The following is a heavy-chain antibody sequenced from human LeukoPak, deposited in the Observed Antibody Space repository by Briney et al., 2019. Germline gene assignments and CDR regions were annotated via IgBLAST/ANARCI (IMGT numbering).Heavy chain of an antibody. CDR3: AKDSYYDSSGYYYFDY. V-gene: IGHV3-23*01. CDR2: FSGSGGST. Sequence: PGGSLRLSCTASGFTFSSYGMSWVRQAPGKGLEWVSSFSGSGGSTYYADSVKGRFTISRDNSKNTLYLQMNSLRAEDTAVYYCAKDSYYDSSGYYYFDYWGQGTLVTVSS. D-gene: IGHD3-22*01. J-gene: IGHJ4*02. CDR1: GFTFSSYG.